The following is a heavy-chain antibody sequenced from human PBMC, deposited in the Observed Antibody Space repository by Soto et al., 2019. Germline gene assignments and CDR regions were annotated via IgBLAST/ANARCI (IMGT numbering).Heavy chain of an antibody. V-gene: IGHV1-2*02. CDR3: ARGGAAWTYYYYGMDV. Sequence: GASVKVSCKASGYTFTGHYMHWVRQAPGQGLEWMGWVNPNGGGTILAQKFQGRVTLTRDTSISTAYMELTTLKSDDTAVYYCARGGAAWTYYYYGMDVWGQGTTVTV. CDR2: VNPNGGGT. D-gene: IGHD6-25*01. CDR1: GYTFTGHY. J-gene: IGHJ6*02.